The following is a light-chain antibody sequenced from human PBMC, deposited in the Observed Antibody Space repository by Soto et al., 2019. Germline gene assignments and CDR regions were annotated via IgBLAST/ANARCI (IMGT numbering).Light chain of an antibody. Sequence: QSVLTQPPSVPGAPGQRVTISCTGSSSNIGAGYEVNWYQHLPGAAPKLLIYGNTNRPSGVPDRFSGSKSGTSASLAITGLQAEDEADYYCQSYDSSLSALYVFGTGTKVTVL. CDR1: SSNIGAGYE. CDR3: QSYDSSLSALYV. CDR2: GNT. V-gene: IGLV1-40*01. J-gene: IGLJ1*01.